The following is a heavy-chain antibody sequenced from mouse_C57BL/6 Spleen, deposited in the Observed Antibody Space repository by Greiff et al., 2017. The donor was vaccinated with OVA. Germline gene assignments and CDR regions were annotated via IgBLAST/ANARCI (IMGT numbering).Heavy chain of an antibody. D-gene: IGHD4-1*01. CDR2: SRNKANDYTT. Sequence: EVKLVESGGGLVQSGRSLRLSCAPSGFTFSDFYMEWVRQAPGKGLEWIAASRNKANDYTTEYSASVKGRFIVSRDTSQSILYLQMNALRAEDTAIYYCARDGQQLGAMDYWGQGTSVTVSS. CDR1: GFTFSDFY. J-gene: IGHJ4*01. V-gene: IGHV7-1*01. CDR3: ARDGQQLGAMDY.